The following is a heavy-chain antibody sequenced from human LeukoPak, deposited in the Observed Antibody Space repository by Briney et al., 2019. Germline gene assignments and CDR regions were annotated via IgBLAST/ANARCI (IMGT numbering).Heavy chain of an antibody. CDR3: ARGRIRLSAVAGTRTFDY. J-gene: IGHJ4*02. V-gene: IGHV4-34*01. CDR2: NTHSGST. CDR1: GGSFSSYY. D-gene: IGHD6-19*01. Sequence: PSETLSLTCAVFGGSFSSYYWSWIRQPPGKGLEWIGENTHSGSTNYNPSLKSRVTISVDTSKNQFSLRLSSVTAADTAVYYCARGRIRLSAVAGTRTFDYWGQGTLVTVSS.